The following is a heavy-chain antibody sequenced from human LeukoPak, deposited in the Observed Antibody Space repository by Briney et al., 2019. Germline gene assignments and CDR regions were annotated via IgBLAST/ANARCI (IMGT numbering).Heavy chain of an antibody. CDR1: GYTFTGYD. J-gene: IGHJ3*02. CDR3: ARAYYDYVWGSYRYSAFDI. CDR2: MNPNSGNT. D-gene: IGHD3-16*02. V-gene: IGHV1-8*03. Sequence: ASVKVSCKASGYTFTGYDINWVRQATGQGLEWMGWMNPNSGNTGYAQKFQGRITITRNTSISTAYMELSSLRSEDTAVYYCARAYYDYVWGSYRYSAFDIWGQGTMVTVSS.